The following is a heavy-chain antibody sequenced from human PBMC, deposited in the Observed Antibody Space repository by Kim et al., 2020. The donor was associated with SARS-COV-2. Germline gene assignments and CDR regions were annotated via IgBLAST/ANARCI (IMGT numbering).Heavy chain of an antibody. V-gene: IGHV6-1*01. CDR3: ASGTLLWFGELGAFDI. D-gene: IGHD3-10*01. Sequence: SQTLSLTCAISGDSVSSNSAAWNWIRQSPSRGLEWLGRTYYRSKWYNDYAVSVKSRITINPDTSKNQFSLQLNSVTPEDTAVYYCASGTLLWFGELGAFDIWGRGTMVTVSS. CDR2: TYYRSKWYN. CDR1: GDSVSSNSAA. J-gene: IGHJ3*02.